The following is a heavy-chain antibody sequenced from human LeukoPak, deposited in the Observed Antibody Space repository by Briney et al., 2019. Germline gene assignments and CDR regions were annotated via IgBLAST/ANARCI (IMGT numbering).Heavy chain of an antibody. CDR2: ISTDGSTT. CDR1: GFTFSSHW. D-gene: IGHD4-17*01. J-gene: IGHJ4*02. Sequence: PGGSLRLSCAASGFTFSSHWMHWVRQAPGKGLVWVSRISTDGSTTGYAEPVRGRFTTSRDNTKNTVYLQMSSLRAEDTAVYYCTRDRTTVTLFDYWGQGALVTVSS. CDR3: TRDRTTVTLFDY. V-gene: IGHV3-74*01.